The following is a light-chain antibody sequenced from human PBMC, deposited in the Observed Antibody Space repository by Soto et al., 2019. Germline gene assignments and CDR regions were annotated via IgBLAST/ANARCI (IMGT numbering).Light chain of an antibody. Sequence: DIQMTQSPSTLSASVGDRVTITCRASQSIQNGVAWYQQKPGEAPKLLIYKASTLESGVPSRFSGSGSGTEFTLTISCLQPDDVATYHCQQYNSYSQFTFGPGTKVDIK. V-gene: IGKV1-5*03. CDR2: KAS. CDR1: QSIQNG. J-gene: IGKJ3*01. CDR3: QQYNSYSQFT.